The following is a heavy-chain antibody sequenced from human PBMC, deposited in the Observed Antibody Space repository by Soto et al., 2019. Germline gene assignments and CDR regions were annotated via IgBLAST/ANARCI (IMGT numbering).Heavy chain of an antibody. CDR1: GGFIGSGDYY. Sequence: QVQLQESGPGLVKSSQTLSLTCFMSGGFIGSGDYYWSWIRQPPGKGLEWTGCIQYSGSTHYSPSLKSRATISVDTSKNQFSLKLSSVTAAHTAAYYCARALGIQRTAFDIWAQGTMVTVSS. CDR2: IQYSGST. CDR3: ARALGIQRTAFDI. J-gene: IGHJ3*02. V-gene: IGHV4-30-4*01. D-gene: IGHD1-1*01.